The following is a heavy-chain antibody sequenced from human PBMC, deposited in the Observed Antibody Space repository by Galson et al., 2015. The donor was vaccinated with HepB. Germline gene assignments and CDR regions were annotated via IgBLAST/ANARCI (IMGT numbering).Heavy chain of an antibody. CDR1: GFTFSSYA. J-gene: IGHJ3*02. V-gene: IGHV3-64*02. CDR2: ISSNGGST. D-gene: IGHD6-25*01. CDR3: ARSSEAAGAFDI. Sequence: SLRLSCAASGFTFSSYAMHWVRQAPGKGLEYVSAISSNGGSTYYADSVKGRFTISRDNSKNTLYLQMGSLRAEDMAVYYCARSSEAAGAFDIWGQGTMVTVSS.